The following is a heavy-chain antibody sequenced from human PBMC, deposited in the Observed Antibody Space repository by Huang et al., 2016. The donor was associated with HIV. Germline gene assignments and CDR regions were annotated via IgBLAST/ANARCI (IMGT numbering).Heavy chain of an antibody. CDR3: VHRLRYGKWYVDY. CDR1: GFSLTSSGVA. D-gene: IGHD6-13*01. Sequence: QITLKESGPTLVKPTQTLTLTCTFSGFSLTSSGVAVGWIRQPPGKDLEWLALIYWDNEERFIPSLKTRLTITKDTPKNEVVLTMTNMDPVDTATYYCVHRLRYGKWYVDYWGQGVLVTVSS. CDR2: IYWDNEE. J-gene: IGHJ4*02. V-gene: IGHV2-5*02.